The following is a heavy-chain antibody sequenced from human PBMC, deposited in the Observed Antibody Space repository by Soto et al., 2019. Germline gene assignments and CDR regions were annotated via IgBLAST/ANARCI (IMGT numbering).Heavy chain of an antibody. J-gene: IGHJ6*02. V-gene: IGHV3-30*18. CDR2: ISYDGSNK. CDR3: AKGFGVVIKTYYYYGTDV. CDR1: GFTFSSYG. Sequence: QPGGSLRLSCAASGFTFSSYGMHWVRQAPGKGLEWVAVISYDGSNKYYADSVKGRFTISRDNSKNTLYLQMNSLRAEDTAVYYCAKGFGVVIKTYYYYGTDVWGQGTTVTVSS. D-gene: IGHD3-3*01.